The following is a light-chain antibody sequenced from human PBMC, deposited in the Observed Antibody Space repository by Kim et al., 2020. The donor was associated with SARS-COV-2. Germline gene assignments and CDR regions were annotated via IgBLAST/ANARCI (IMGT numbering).Light chain of an antibody. Sequence: SSELTQDPAVSVALGQTVRITCQGDSLRSYYASWYQQKPGQAPLLVIYGKNNRPSGIPDRFSGSYSGNTASLTITAAQAEDEADYFCNSRDTSSTHWVFG. V-gene: IGLV3-19*01. CDR2: GKN. J-gene: IGLJ3*02. CDR3: NSRDTSSTHWV. CDR1: SLRSYY.